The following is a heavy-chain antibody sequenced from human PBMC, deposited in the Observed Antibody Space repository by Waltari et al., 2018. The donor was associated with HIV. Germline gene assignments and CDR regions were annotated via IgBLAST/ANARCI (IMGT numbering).Heavy chain of an antibody. J-gene: IGHJ6*02. Sequence: VPLPQSGPGMVNPTQPLPLTCAYSGNSVYRPSAPWNRIRQSPSRGLEWLGRTYYRSKWYNDYAVSVKSRITINPDTSKNQFSRQLNSVTPEDTAVYYCAREPGWGSRAYYYGMDVWGQGTTVTVSS. CDR2: TYYRSKWYN. V-gene: IGHV6-1*01. CDR1: GNSVYRPSAP. D-gene: IGHD7-27*01. CDR3: AREPGWGSRAYYYGMDV.